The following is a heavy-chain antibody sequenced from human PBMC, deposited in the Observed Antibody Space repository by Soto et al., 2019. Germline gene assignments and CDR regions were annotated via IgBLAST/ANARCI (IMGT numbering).Heavy chain of an antibody. CDR2: IHYTGST. D-gene: IGHD6-13*01. J-gene: IGHJ4*02. Sequence: PSETLSLTCTVSGDSIRTSYWSWIRQSPGKGLEWIGYIHYTGSTNSNPSLKSRVTISADTSKNQFSLKVASVTSADTAVYYCARDLLGGSSWYEFDSWGQGTLVTVSS. V-gene: IGHV4-59*01. CDR1: GDSIRTSY. CDR3: ARDLLGGSSWYEFDS.